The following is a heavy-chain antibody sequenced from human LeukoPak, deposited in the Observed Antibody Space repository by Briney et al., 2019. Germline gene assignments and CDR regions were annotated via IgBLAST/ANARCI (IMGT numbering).Heavy chain of an antibody. J-gene: IGHJ5*01. CDR3: ARGHWGLDS. CDR2: LSKSGSDI. Sequence: SGGSLRLSCIASGFTFSDHYMTWIRQAPGKGLECVSYLSKSGSDIFYADSVKGRFSISRDNAKNSLYLQMNSLRAEDTAVYYCARGHWGLDSWGQGTLVTVSS. CDR1: GFTFSDHY. D-gene: IGHD7-27*01. V-gene: IGHV3-11*01.